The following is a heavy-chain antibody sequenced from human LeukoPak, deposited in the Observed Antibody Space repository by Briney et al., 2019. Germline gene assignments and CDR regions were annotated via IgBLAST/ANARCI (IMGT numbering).Heavy chain of an antibody. Sequence: GGSLRLSCVASGFTYSHYGMNWVRQAPGKGLEWVSCISSSSTYIYYADSVKGRFTISRDNAKNSLYLQMNSVRAEDTAVYYCARDVGGSDYWGQGTLVTVSS. V-gene: IGHV3-21*01. CDR2: ISSSSTYI. CDR3: ARDVGGSDY. CDR1: GFTYSHYG. D-gene: IGHD1-26*01. J-gene: IGHJ4*02.